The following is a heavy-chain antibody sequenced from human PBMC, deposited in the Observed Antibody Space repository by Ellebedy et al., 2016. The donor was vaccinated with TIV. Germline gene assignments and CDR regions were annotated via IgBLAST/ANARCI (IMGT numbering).Heavy chain of an antibody. Sequence: GSLRLSXTVSGGSISSYYWSWIRQPAGKGLEWIGRIYTSGSTNYNPSLKSRVTMSVDTSKNQFSLKLSSVTAADTAVYYCASYTLGSSSWYAGDAFDIWGQGTMVTVSS. CDR1: GGSISSYY. CDR3: ASYTLGSSSWYAGDAFDI. J-gene: IGHJ3*02. D-gene: IGHD6-13*01. CDR2: IYTSGST. V-gene: IGHV4-4*07.